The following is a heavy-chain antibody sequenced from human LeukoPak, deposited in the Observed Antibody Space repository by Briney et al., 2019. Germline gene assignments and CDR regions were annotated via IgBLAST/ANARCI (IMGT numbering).Heavy chain of an antibody. V-gene: IGHV1-18*01. Sequence: ASVKVSCKASGYTFTSYGIRWVRQAPGQGLEWMGWISAYNGNTNYAQKLQGRVTMTTDTSTSTAYMELRSLRSDDTAVYYCAREGDSSGDYTYNWFDPWGQGTLVTVSS. CDR1: GYTFTSYG. J-gene: IGHJ5*02. CDR3: AREGDSSGDYTYNWFDP. D-gene: IGHD3-22*01. CDR2: ISAYNGNT.